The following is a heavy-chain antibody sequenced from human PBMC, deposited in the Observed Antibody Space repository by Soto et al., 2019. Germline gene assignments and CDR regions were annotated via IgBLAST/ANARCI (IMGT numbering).Heavy chain of an antibody. D-gene: IGHD2-21*01. CDR2: IYYSGST. Sequence: SETLSLTCTVPGGSISSGGYYWSWIRQHPGKGLEWIGYIYYSGSTYYNPSLKSRVTISVDTSKNQFSLKLSSVTAADTAVYYCARKHPMAGGYYYGMDVWGQGTTVTVSS. CDR1: GGSISSGGYY. CDR3: ARKHPMAGGYYYGMDV. J-gene: IGHJ6*02. V-gene: IGHV4-31*03.